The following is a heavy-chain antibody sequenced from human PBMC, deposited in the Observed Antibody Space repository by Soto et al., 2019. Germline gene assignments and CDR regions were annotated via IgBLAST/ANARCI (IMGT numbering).Heavy chain of an antibody. CDR3: ARGYDFWSGYLLY. J-gene: IGHJ4*02. V-gene: IGHV3-33*01. Sequence: QVQLVESGGGVVQPGRSLRLSCAASGFTFSTYGMHWVRQAPGKGLEWVAVIWNDGSNKYYADSVKGRFTISRDNSKNTLYLQMNSLRAEDTAVYYCARGYDFWSGYLLYWGQGTLVTVSS. CDR2: IWNDGSNK. D-gene: IGHD3-3*01. CDR1: GFTFSTYG.